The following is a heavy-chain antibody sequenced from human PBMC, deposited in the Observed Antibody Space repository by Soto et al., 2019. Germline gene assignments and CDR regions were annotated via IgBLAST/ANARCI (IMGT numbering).Heavy chain of an antibody. J-gene: IGHJ3*02. CDR2: IYHSGST. CDR1: GGSISSGAYS. D-gene: IGHD3-22*01. Sequence: PSETLSLTCAVSGGSISSGAYSWSWIRQPPGKGLEWIGYIYHSGSTYYNPSLKSRVTVSIDRSKSQFSLKLSSVTAADTAVFYCARGPYDSSGFYSAFDIWGQGTMVTVSS. CDR3: ARGPYDSSGFYSAFDI. V-gene: IGHV4-30-2*01.